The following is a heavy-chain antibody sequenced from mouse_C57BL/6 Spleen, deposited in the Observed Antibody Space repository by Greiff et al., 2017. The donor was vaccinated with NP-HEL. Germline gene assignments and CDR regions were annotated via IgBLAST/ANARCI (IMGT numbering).Heavy chain of an antibody. Sequence: VQLVESGPELVKPGASVKLSCKASGYTFKSYDINWVKQRPGQGLEWIGWIYPRDGSTKYNEKFKGKARVTVDTSASTAYMELHSLTSEDSAVYFCARGGGTFDYWGQGTTLTVSS. CDR2: IYPRDGST. CDR3: ARGGGTFDY. V-gene: IGHV1-85*01. CDR1: GYTFKSYD. J-gene: IGHJ2*01. D-gene: IGHD3-3*01.